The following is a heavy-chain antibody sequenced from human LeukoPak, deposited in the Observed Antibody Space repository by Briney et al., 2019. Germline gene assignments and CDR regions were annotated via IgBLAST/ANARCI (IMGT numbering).Heavy chain of an antibody. CDR2: ISAYNGNT. CDR1: GYTFTGYY. J-gene: IGHJ3*02. Sequence: ASVKVSCKASGYTFTGYYMHWVRQAPGQGLEWMGWISAYNGNTNYAQKLQGRVTMTTDTSTSTAYMELRSLRSDDTAVYYCARDLKAFDIWGQGTMVTVSS. CDR3: ARDLKAFDI. V-gene: IGHV1-18*04.